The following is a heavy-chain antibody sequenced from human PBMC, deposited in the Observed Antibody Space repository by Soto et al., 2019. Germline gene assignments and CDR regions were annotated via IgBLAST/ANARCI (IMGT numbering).Heavy chain of an antibody. D-gene: IGHD1-1*01. V-gene: IGHV3-30*18. CDR3: AKARGANNWANYYGLDV. Sequence: GGSLRLSCAASGFIFAKYGMHWVRQAPGKGLEWVALITYEGSNKYYVDAVKGRFTISRDNAKNMVSLQMDSLRAEDTAVYYCAKARGANNWANYYGLDVWGQGTTVTVSS. CDR1: GFIFAKYG. CDR2: ITYEGSNK. J-gene: IGHJ6*02.